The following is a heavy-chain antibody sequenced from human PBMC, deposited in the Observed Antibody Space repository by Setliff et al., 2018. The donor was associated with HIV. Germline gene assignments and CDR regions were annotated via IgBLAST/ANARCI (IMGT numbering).Heavy chain of an antibody. CDR2: VYYTGES. Sequence: SETLSLTCSVYGGSISRGGRYWGWIRQHPGRGLEWLGYVYYTGESFYKPSLGGRVTILPDKSKNQFSLELRSVTAADTAVYYCASATVGGASPFDSWGPGTLVTVSS. V-gene: IGHV4-31*03. CDR3: ASATVGGASPFDS. D-gene: IGHD4-4*01. CDR1: GGSISRGGRY. J-gene: IGHJ4*02.